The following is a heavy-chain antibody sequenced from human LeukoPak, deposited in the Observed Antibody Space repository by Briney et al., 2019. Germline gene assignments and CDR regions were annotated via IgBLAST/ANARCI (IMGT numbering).Heavy chain of an antibody. Sequence: GGSLRLSCAASGFTFSSYGMTWVRQAPGKGLEWVAFIRYDGSNKYYADSVKGRFTISRDNSKNTLYLQMNSLRAEDTAVYYCSMIAVAGNDYWGQGTLVTVSS. CDR3: SMIAVAGNDY. D-gene: IGHD6-19*01. V-gene: IGHV3-30*02. J-gene: IGHJ4*02. CDR2: IRYDGSNK. CDR1: GFTFSSYG.